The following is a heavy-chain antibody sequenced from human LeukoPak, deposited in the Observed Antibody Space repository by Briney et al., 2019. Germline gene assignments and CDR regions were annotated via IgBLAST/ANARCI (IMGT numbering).Heavy chain of an antibody. CDR1: GFTFSSYA. J-gene: IGHJ6*02. Sequence: PGGSLRLSYAPSGFTFSSYAMSWVRQAPGKGLEWVAVISGGGSGTYYADSVRGRFTISRDNAKNTLYLQMNSLRAEDTAVYYCARVVLPGWTKNYYYYYGMDVWGQGTTVTVSS. D-gene: IGHD6-19*01. V-gene: IGHV3-23*01. CDR2: ISGGGSGT. CDR3: ARVVLPGWTKNYYYYYGMDV.